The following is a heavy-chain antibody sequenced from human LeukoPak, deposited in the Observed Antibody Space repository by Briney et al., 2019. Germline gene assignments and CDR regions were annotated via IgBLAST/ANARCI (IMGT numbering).Heavy chain of an antibody. D-gene: IGHD3-22*01. Sequence: GGSLRLSCAASGFTFSNHWLHWVRQAPGKGLVWVSRINSDGTSTIYADSVKGRFTISRDNSKNTLYLQMNSLRAEDTALYYCARARNDYDSNGFSFLDYWGQGTLVTVSS. CDR3: ARARNDYDSNGFSFLDY. J-gene: IGHJ4*02. V-gene: IGHV3-74*01. CDR2: INSDGTST. CDR1: GFTFSNHW.